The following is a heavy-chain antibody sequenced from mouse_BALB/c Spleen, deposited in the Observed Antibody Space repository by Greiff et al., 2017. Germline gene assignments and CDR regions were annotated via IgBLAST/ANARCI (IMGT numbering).Heavy chain of an antibody. V-gene: IGHV14-4*02. D-gene: IGHD2-14*01. CDR2: IDPENGDT. CDR3: SIGTVAPFAY. J-gene: IGHJ3*01. Sequence: VHVKPSVAELVRSGSSVKLSCTASGFNIKDYYMHWVKQRPEQGLEWIGWIDPENGDTAYAPKFQGKATMTADTSSNTAYLQLSSLTSEDTAVYYSSIGTVAPFAYWGQGTLVTVSA. CDR1: GFNIKDYY.